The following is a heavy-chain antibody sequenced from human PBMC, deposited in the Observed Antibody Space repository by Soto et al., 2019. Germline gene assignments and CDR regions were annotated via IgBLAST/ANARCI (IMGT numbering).Heavy chain of an antibody. CDR3: ARRGYSSSWYYYYYYGMDV. CDR2: MNPNSGNT. J-gene: IGHJ6*02. D-gene: IGHD6-13*01. V-gene: IGHV1-8*01. CDR1: GYTFTSYD. Sequence: VQLVQSGAEVKKPGASVKVSCKASGYTFTSYDINWVRQATGQGLEWMGWMNPNSGNTGYAQKFQGRVTMTRNTSISTAYMELSSLRSEDTAVYYCARRGYSSSWYYYYYYGMDVWVQGTTVTVSS.